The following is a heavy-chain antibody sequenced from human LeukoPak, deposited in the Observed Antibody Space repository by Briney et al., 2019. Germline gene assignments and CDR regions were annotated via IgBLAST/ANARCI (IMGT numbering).Heavy chain of an antibody. Sequence: ASVKVSCKASGYTFTGYYMHWVRQAPGQGLEWMGWINPNSGGTNYAQKFQGRVTMTRDTSISTAYVELSRLRSDDTAVYYCARDDIAAAGFDPWGQGTLVTVSS. CDR1: GYTFTGYY. CDR2: INPNSGGT. J-gene: IGHJ5*02. V-gene: IGHV1-2*02. CDR3: ARDDIAAAGFDP. D-gene: IGHD6-13*01.